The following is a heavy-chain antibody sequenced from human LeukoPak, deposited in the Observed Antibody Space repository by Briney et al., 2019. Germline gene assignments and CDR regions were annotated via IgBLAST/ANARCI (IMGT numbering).Heavy chain of an antibody. CDR1: GFTFSTYA. Sequence: PGGSLRLSCAASGFTFSTYAMSWVRQAAGKGLEWVSLISGSGGGTYYADSVKGRFTISRDNSKNTLYLQMNSLRAEDTAVYYCARASRGDSTYYGMDVWGQGTTVTVSS. CDR2: ISGSGGGT. CDR3: ARASRGDSTYYGMDV. D-gene: IGHD4-17*01. V-gene: IGHV3-23*01. J-gene: IGHJ6*02.